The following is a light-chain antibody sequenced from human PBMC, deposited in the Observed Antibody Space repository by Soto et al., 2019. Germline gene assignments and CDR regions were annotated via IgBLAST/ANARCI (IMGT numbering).Light chain of an antibody. Sequence: EIVMSQSPATLSVSPGERATLSCRASQSVSSNLAWYQQRPGQAPRLLIYGASTRATGIPARFSGSGSGTEFTLTISSLQSEDFAVYYCQQYSHWPTPLYTFGQGTKLEIK. CDR1: QSVSSN. J-gene: IGKJ2*01. CDR2: GAS. CDR3: QQYSHWPTPLYT. V-gene: IGKV3-15*01.